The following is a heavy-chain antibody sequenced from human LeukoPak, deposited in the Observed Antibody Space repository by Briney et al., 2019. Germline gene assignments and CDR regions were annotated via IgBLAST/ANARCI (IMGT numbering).Heavy chain of an antibody. Sequence: SETLSLPCTVSGGSISSYYWSWIRQPPGKGLEWIGYIFYSGATNYSPSLESRVTTSVDTSKNQFSLKLSSVTAADTAMYYCARSYDSSGYARYRLAFDIWGQGTMVTVSS. CDR1: GGSISSYY. CDR3: ARSYDSSGYARYRLAFDI. CDR2: IFYSGAT. J-gene: IGHJ3*02. V-gene: IGHV4-59*01. D-gene: IGHD3-22*01.